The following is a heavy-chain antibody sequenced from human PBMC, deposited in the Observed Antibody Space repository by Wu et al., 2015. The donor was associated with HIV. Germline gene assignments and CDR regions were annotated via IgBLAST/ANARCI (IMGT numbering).Heavy chain of an antibody. J-gene: IGHJ4*02. Sequence: QVQLVQSGAEVKKPGSSVRVSCKASGGSYRNYAFSWVRQAPGQGLEWMGRFIPIFGVPNYAQKFQDRLTIIADDSMSTAYMELSGLSSDDTAVYYCATSPRQGSSWYYFDAWGQGTLVTVSS. CDR2: FIPIFGVP. CDR1: GGSYRNYA. V-gene: IGHV1-69*13. D-gene: IGHD6-13*01. CDR3: ATSPRQGSSWYYFDA.